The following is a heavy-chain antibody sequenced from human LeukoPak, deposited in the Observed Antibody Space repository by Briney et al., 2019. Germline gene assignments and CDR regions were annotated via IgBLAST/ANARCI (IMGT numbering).Heavy chain of an antibody. CDR1: DGSIRTYY. CDR3: ATNKDWAEAD. D-gene: IGHD3/OR15-3a*01. J-gene: IGHJ4*02. Sequence: SEPLSLTCSVSDGSIRTYYWSWIRQSPGQGLEWIGNIYYRGDINYNPSLKSRVIISIDTSKNQFSLKVTSLTAADTAVYYCATNKDWAEADWGQGTLVIVSS. CDR2: IYYRGDI. V-gene: IGHV4-59*03.